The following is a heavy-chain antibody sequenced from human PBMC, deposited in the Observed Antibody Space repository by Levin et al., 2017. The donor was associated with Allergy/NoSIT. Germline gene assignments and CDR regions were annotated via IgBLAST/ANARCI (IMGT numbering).Heavy chain of an antibody. D-gene: IGHD3-22*01. V-gene: IGHV4-30-2*01. Sequence: KSSETLSLTCAVSGGSISSGGYSWSWIRQPPGKGLEWIGYIYHSGSTYYNPSLKSRVTISVDRSKNQFSLKLSSVTAADTAVYYCARVERGYNFDYWGQGTLVTVSS. CDR2: IYHSGST. CDR3: ARVERGYNFDY. J-gene: IGHJ4*02. CDR1: GGSISSGGYS.